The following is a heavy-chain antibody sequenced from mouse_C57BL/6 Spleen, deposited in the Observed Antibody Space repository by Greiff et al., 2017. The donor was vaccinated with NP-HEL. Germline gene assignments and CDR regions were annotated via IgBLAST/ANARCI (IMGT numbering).Heavy chain of an antibody. CDR2: IYPGSGST. CDR3: ARGLRRHWYFDV. CDR1: GYTFTSYW. Sequence: QVQLQQPGAELVKPGASVKMSCKASGYTFTSYWITWVKQRPGQGLEWIGDIYPGSGSTNYNEKFKSKATLTVDTSSGTAYMQLSSLTSEDSAVYYCARGLRRHWYFDVWGTGTTVTVSS. V-gene: IGHV1-55*01. J-gene: IGHJ1*03. D-gene: IGHD2-12*01.